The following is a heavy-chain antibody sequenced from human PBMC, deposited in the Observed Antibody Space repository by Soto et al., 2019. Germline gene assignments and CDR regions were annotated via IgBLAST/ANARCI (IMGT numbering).Heavy chain of an antibody. D-gene: IGHD6-13*01. Sequence: GGSLRLSCAASGFTFSSYAMSWVRQAPGKGLEWVSAISGSGGSTYYADSVKGRFTISRDNSKNTLYLQMNSLRAEDTAVYYCAKTDSSSWYRPRLGGMDVWGQGTTVTVSS. J-gene: IGHJ6*02. CDR1: GFTFSSYA. CDR3: AKTDSSSWYRPRLGGMDV. CDR2: ISGSGGST. V-gene: IGHV3-23*01.